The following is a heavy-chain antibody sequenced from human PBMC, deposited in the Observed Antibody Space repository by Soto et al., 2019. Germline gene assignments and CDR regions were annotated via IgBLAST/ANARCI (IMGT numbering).Heavy chain of an antibody. D-gene: IGHD6-13*01. CDR2: ISHSDEDT. CDR3: VKAWTGSTCPCMDV. CDR1: GFTFSSHA. V-gene: IGHV3-23*01. Sequence: ESGGGLVQPGGSLRLSCAASGFTFSSHAMSWVRQAPGKGLEWVSGISHSDEDTYYVDSVKGRFTISRDNSKNTLYLQLHSLRAEDTAIYYCVKAWTGSTCPCMDVWCEGTTVTVSA. J-gene: IGHJ6*04.